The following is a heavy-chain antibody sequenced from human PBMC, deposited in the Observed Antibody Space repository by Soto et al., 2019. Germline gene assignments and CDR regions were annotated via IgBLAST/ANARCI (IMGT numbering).Heavy chain of an antibody. CDR3: ARSLDASNYGDYEPINSFDN. V-gene: IGHV2-5*02. Sequence: QITLKESGPTLVKPTQTLTLTCTFSGFSLSTSGVGVGWIRQPPGKALEWLALIYWDDDKRYSPSLKSRLTITKATSKNQVVLTMTNMDPVNTATYYCARSLDASNYGDYEPINSFDNWGQGTLVTVSS. J-gene: IGHJ4*02. CDR2: IYWDDDK. D-gene: IGHD4-17*01. CDR1: GFSLSTSGVG.